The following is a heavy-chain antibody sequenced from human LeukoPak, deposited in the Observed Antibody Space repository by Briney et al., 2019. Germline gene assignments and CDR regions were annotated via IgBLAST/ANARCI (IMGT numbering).Heavy chain of an antibody. CDR2: IKQDGSQK. Sequence: GGSLRLSCAASGFTFSSYWMSWVRQAPGKGLEWVANIKQDGSQKYYVDSVKGRFTISRDNAKNSLYLQMNSLRAEDTAVYYCARGGVVSRGQWLCADFWGQGALVTVSS. CDR1: GFTFSSYW. V-gene: IGHV3-7*03. D-gene: IGHD6-19*01. CDR3: ARGGVVSRGQWLCADF. J-gene: IGHJ4*02.